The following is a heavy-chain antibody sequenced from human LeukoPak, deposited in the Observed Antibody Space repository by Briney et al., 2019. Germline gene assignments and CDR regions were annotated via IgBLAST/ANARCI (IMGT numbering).Heavy chain of an antibody. D-gene: IGHD6-13*01. J-gene: IGHJ6*04. V-gene: IGHV4-61*01. CDR2: IYYSGST. CDR3: ATVGSSPLYYYYGMDV. Sequence: SETLSLTCTVSGGSVSSGSCYWSWIRQPPGKGLGWIGYIYYSGSTNYNPSLKSRVTISVDTSKNQFSLKLSSVTAADTAVYYCATVGSSPLYYYYGMDVWGKGTTVTVSS. CDR1: GGSVSSGSCY.